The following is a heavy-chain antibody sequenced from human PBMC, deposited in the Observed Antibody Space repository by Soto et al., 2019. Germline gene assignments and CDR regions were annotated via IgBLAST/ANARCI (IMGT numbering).Heavy chain of an antibody. D-gene: IGHD5-12*01. Sequence: QVQLQESGPGLVRPSETLSLTCTVSGGSVGTGINYWTWIRQPPGEGLEWIGNIFTSGSANYDPSLKTRVSISVDTSKNQISLKLTPVTAADTAVYYCARDGKVDIDRGGYYYYGMDVWGQGTTVTVSS. CDR1: GGSVGTGINY. CDR3: ARDGKVDIDRGGYYYYGMDV. J-gene: IGHJ6*02. CDR2: IFTSGSA. V-gene: IGHV4-61*01.